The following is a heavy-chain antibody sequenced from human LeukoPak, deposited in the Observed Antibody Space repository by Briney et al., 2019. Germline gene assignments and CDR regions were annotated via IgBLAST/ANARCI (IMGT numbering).Heavy chain of an antibody. CDR1: GFTVSSNY. CDR3: ARASVWFGEFYMDV. V-gene: IGHV3-66*01. D-gene: IGHD3-10*01. Sequence: GGSLRLSCAASGFTVSSNYMSWVRQAPGKGLEWVSVIYSGGSTYYADSVKGRFTITRDNSKNTLYLQMNSLRAEDTAVYYCARASVWFGEFYMDVWGKGTTVTISS. CDR2: IYSGGST. J-gene: IGHJ6*03.